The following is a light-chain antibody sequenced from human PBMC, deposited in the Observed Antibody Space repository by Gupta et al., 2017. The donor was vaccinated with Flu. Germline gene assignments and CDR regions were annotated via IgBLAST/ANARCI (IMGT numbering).Light chain of an antibody. CDR2: KAS. V-gene: IGKV1-5*03. CDR1: QSISSW. CDR3: QQYNSYSYT. J-gene: IGKJ2*01. Sequence: GDRVTITCRASQSISSWLAWYQQKPGKAPKLLIYKASSLESGVPSRFSGSGSGTEFTITISSLQPDDFATYYCQQYNSYSYTFGQGTKLEIK.